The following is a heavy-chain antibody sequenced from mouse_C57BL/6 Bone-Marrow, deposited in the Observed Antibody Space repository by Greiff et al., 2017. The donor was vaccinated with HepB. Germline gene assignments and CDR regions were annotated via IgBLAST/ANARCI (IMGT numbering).Heavy chain of an antibody. CDR3: ARSPHYGSSFFDY. D-gene: IGHD1-1*01. Sequence: EVMLVESGGGLVQPGGSLSLSCAASGFTFTDYYMSWVRQPPGKALEWLGFIRNKANGYTTEYSASVKGRFTISRDNSQSILYLQMNALRAEDSATYYCARSPHYGSSFFDYWGQGTTLTVSS. V-gene: IGHV7-3*01. CDR1: GFTFTDYY. CDR2: IRNKANGYTT. J-gene: IGHJ2*01.